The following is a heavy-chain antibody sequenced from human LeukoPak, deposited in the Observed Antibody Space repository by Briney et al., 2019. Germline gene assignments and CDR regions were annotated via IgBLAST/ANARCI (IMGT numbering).Heavy chain of an antibody. CDR1: GFTFSTYW. Sequence: GGSLRLSCAASGFTFSTYWMSWVRPAPGKGLEWVANIKQDGTEKYYVDSVKGRFTISRDNAKNSLYLQMNSLRAEDTAVYYCARGYTYGYIFYFDHWGQGTLVTVSS. V-gene: IGHV3-7*01. CDR3: ARGYTYGYIFYFDH. J-gene: IGHJ4*02. D-gene: IGHD5-18*01. CDR2: IKQDGTEK.